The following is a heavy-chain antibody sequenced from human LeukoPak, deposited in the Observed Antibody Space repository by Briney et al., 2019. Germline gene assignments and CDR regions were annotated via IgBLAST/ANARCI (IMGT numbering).Heavy chain of an antibody. J-gene: IGHJ5*02. Sequence: ASVKVSCKASGYTFTSYYLHWVRQAPGQGLECIGIINPSGGSASYAQKFQGRVTMTRDTSTSTVYLELSSLRSGDTAVYYCARATQSWFDPWGQGTLVTVSS. CDR1: GYTFTSYY. CDR3: ARATQSWFDP. CDR2: INPSGGSA. V-gene: IGHV1-46*01.